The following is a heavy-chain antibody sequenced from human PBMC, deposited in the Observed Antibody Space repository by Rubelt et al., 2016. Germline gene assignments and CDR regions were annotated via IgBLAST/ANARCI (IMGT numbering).Heavy chain of an antibody. CDR3: ARYCSSTSCYLMGMDV. V-gene: IGHV3-33*01. J-gene: IGHJ6*02. CDR2: IWYDGSNK. D-gene: IGHD2-2*01. CDR1: GFTFSSYG. Sequence: GFTFSSYGMHWVRQAPGKGLEWVAVIWYDGSNKYYADSVKGRFTISRDNSKNKLYLQMNSLRAEDTAVYYCARYCSSTSCYLMGMDVWGQGTTVTVSS.